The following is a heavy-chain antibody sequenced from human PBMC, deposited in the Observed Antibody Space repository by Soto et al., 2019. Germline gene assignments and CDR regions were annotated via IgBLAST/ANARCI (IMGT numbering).Heavy chain of an antibody. J-gene: IGHJ4*02. CDR2: IDTAAKT. CDR1: GFTFSSYD. Sequence: GGSLRFSCAASGFTFSSYDMHWVRQVIGKGLEWVSGIDTAAKTFYPGSVRGRFTISRENARNSLYLQMNSLRAGDTAVYYCARGFGSRRPTIFDYWGQGTLVTVSS. D-gene: IGHD1-1*01. CDR3: ARGFGSRRPTIFDY. V-gene: IGHV3-13*01.